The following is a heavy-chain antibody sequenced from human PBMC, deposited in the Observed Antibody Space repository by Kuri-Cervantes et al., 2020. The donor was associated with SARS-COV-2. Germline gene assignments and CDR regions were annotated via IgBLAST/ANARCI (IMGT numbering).Heavy chain of an antibody. D-gene: IGHD3-10*01. J-gene: IGHJ3*02. V-gene: IGHV4-59*08. Sequence: GSLRLSCTVSGGFISSHYWSWIRQPPGKGLEWIGYIYYSGSTNYNPSLKSRVTMSVDTSKNQFSLKLSSVTAADTAVYYCAHYYAFDIWGQGTMVTVSS. CDR1: GGFISSHY. CDR3: AHYYAFDI. CDR2: IYYSGST.